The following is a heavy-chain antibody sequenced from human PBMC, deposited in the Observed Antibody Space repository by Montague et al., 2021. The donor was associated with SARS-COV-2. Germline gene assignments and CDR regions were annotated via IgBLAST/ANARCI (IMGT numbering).Heavy chain of an antibody. Sequence: SETLSLTCAVYGGSFSGHYWCWSRQPPGTGLEWIGEVNNSGSTNYNPSLKIRVTISVDTSKNQFSLKLHSVTAADTAVSYCERGRIEVSMIVVVLTGASYYMDVWGKGTPVTVSS. D-gene: IGHD3-22*01. J-gene: IGHJ6*03. CDR3: ERGRIEVSMIVVVLTGASYYMDV. CDR1: GGSFSGHY. V-gene: IGHV4-34*01. CDR2: VNNSGST.